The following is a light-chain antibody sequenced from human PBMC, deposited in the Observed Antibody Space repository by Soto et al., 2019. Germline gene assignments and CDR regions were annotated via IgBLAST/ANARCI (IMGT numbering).Light chain of an antibody. CDR3: HQYNYWPPET. CDR2: GAS. J-gene: IGKJ1*01. CDR1: QSVSSSY. V-gene: IGKV3-15*01. Sequence: EIVLTQSPGTLSLSPGETATFSCRASQSVSSSYIAWYQQKRGQAPRRLIFGASTRATGIPARFSGSGSGTEFILTISSLQSEDSAVYYCHQYNYWPPETFGQGTKVDI.